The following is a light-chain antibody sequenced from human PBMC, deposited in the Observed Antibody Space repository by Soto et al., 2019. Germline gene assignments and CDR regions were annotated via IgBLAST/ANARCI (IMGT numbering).Light chain of an antibody. CDR1: QTISRY. J-gene: IGKJ4*01. CDR2: VAS. Sequence: DIPMTQSPSSLSASIGDRVTITCRASQTISRYLNWYQQKPGKAPKLLICVASSLQSGVPSRFSGSGSGTGFTLTISNLQPEYSATYYCQQSHSTPLTFGGGTTVEIK. CDR3: QQSHSTPLT. V-gene: IGKV1-39*01.